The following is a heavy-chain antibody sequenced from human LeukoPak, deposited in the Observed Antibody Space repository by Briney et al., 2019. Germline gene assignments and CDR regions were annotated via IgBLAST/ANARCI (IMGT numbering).Heavy chain of an antibody. CDR2: ISYSSNDI. J-gene: IGHJ4*02. CDR1: GFPFSTSN. D-gene: IGHD6-19*01. CDR3: ARVSDISVAAYFDY. Sequence: GSLRLSCAASGFPFSTSNINWVRQAPGKGLEWVSYISYSSNDIHYADSVKGRFTISRDNAKNSLYLQMNSLRAEDTASYYCARVSDISVAAYFDYWGQGTRVTVSS. V-gene: IGHV3-21*04.